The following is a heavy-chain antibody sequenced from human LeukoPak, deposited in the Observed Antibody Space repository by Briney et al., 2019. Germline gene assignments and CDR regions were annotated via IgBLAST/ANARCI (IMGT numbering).Heavy chain of an antibody. CDR1: GFTFNDYF. Sequence: PGGSLRLSCVASGFTFNDYFMTWIRQAPGQGLELISYIGNSGSTVNYVDSVKGRFTISRDNAKNSLFLQMNSLRAEDTAVYFCARLRGTLNKMRYYYYYMDVWGKGTSVTISS. CDR3: ARLRGTLNKMRYYYYYMDV. J-gene: IGHJ6*03. V-gene: IGHV3-11*01. CDR2: IGNSGSTV. D-gene: IGHD1-7*01.